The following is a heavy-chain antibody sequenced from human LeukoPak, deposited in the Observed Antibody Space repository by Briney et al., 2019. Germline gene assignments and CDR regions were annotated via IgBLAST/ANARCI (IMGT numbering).Heavy chain of an antibody. V-gene: IGHV4-4*07. Sequence: ASETLSLTCTVSGGSISSYYWSWIRQPAGKGLEWIGRIYTSGSTNYNPSLKSRVTMSVDTSKNQFSLKLSSVTAADTAVYYCARELDGREWLRSSFDPWGQGTLVTVSS. CDR3: ARELDGREWLRSSFDP. D-gene: IGHD5-12*01. J-gene: IGHJ5*02. CDR2: IYTSGST. CDR1: GGSISSYY.